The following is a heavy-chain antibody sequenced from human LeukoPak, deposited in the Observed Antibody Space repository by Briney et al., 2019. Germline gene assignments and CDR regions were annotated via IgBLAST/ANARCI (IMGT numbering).Heavy chain of an antibody. V-gene: IGHV4-59*12. Sequence: SETLSLTCTVSGGSISSYYWSWIRQPPGKGLEWVGNIFYSGSTYYSPSLRSRVTISLDTSRNQFSLKLNSVTAADTAVYYCAKSNGYGLVDIWGQGTMVTVSS. J-gene: IGHJ3*02. CDR3: AKSNGYGLVDI. CDR2: IFYSGST. CDR1: GGSISSYY. D-gene: IGHD3-10*01.